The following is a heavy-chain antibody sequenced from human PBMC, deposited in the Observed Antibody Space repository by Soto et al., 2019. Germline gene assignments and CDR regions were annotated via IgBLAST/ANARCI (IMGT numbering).Heavy chain of an antibody. CDR1: GYTFTSYY. CDR2: INPSGGST. Sequence: ASVKVSCKASGYTFTSYYMHWVRQAPGLGLEWMGIINPSGGSTSYAQKFQGRVTMTRDTSTSTVYMELSSLRSEDTAVYYCASNGRQTRSGSFDAFDIWGQGTMVTVSS. V-gene: IGHV1-46*01. J-gene: IGHJ3*02. CDR3: ASNGRQTRSGSFDAFDI. D-gene: IGHD1-26*01.